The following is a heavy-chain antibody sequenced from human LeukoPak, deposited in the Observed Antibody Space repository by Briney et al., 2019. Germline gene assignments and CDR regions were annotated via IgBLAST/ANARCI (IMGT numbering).Heavy chain of an antibody. CDR1: GFTFSSYG. CDR2: ISYDGSNK. D-gene: IGHD6-13*01. Sequence: GGSLRLSCAASGFTFSSYGMHWVRQAPGKGLEWVAVISYDGSNKYYADSVKGRFTISRDNSKNTLYLQMNSLRAEDTAVYYCAKKGIAAAGTGNWFDSWGQGTLVTVSS. J-gene: IGHJ5*01. CDR3: AKKGIAAAGTGNWFDS. V-gene: IGHV3-30*18.